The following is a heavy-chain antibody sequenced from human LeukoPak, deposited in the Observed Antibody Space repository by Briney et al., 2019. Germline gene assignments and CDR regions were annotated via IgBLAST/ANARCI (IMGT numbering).Heavy chain of an antibody. CDR2: IYYSGST. Sequence: SETLSLTCTVSGGSISSGGYYRSWIRQHPGKGLEWIGYIYYSGSTYYNPSLKSRVTISVDTSKNQFSLKLSSVAAADTAVYYCARARYYYDSSGPLDYWGQGTLVTVSS. J-gene: IGHJ4*02. CDR1: GGSISSGGYY. D-gene: IGHD3-22*01. CDR3: ARARYYYDSSGPLDY. V-gene: IGHV4-31*03.